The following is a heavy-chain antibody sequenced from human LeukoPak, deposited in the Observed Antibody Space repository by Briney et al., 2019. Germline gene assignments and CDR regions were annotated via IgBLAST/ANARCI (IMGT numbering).Heavy chain of an antibody. CDR1: GFTVSSNY. CDR2: IYSGGST. J-gene: IGHJ4*02. Sequence: GGSLRLSCAASGFTVSSNYMSWVRQAPGKGLEWVSAIYSGGSTYYADSVKGRFTISRDNSKNTLYLQMNSLRAEDTAVYYCARGIAAAGRVFDYWGQGTLVTVSS. V-gene: IGHV3-66*01. CDR3: ARGIAAAGRVFDY. D-gene: IGHD6-13*01.